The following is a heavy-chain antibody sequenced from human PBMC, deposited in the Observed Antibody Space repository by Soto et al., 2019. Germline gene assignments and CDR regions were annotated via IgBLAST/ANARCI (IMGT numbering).Heavy chain of an antibody. CDR1: GYTFTSYD. CDR2: MNPNSGNP. J-gene: IGHJ5*02. CDR3: AGGAYDYIGWSYNLDHRFDP. D-gene: IGHD3-16*01. Sequence: QVQLVQSGAEVKKPGASVKVSCKASGYTFTSYDINWVRQATGPGLEWMGWMNPNSGNPGYAQTFQGRVTMTRNTSISTAYMERSSRRSEDSAVYYCAGGAYDYIGWSYNLDHRFDPWGQGTLVTVSS. V-gene: IGHV1-8*01.